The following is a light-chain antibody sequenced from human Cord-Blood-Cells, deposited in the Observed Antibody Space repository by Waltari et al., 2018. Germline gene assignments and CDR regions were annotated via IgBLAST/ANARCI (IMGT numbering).Light chain of an antibody. J-gene: IGKJ1*01. CDR3: QKYNSAPWT. Sequence: DIQMTQSPSSLSASVGDRVTITCRASQGISNYLAWYQQKPGKVPKLLIYAAYTLQSGGPSRFRDSGSGTDVTLTISSLQPEDVATYYCQKYNSAPWTFGQGTKVEIK. CDR1: QGISNY. CDR2: AAY. V-gene: IGKV1-27*01.